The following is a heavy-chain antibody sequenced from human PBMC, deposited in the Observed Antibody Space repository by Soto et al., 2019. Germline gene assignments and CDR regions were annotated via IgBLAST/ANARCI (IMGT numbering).Heavy chain of an antibody. CDR2: IYYSGST. CDR1: GGSISSSSYY. D-gene: IGHD3-16*01. CDR3: ATHGGGPLRLGNWFDP. Sequence: QLQLQESGPGLVKPSETLSLTCTVSGGSISSSSYYWGWIRQPPGKGLEWIGSIYYSGSTYYNPSLKSRVTISVDTSKNQFSLRLSSVTAADTAVYYCATHGGGPLRLGNWFDPWGQGTLVTVSS. J-gene: IGHJ5*02. V-gene: IGHV4-39*01.